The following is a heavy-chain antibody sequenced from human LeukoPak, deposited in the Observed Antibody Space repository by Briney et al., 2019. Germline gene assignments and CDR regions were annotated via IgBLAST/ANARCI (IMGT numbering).Heavy chain of an antibody. V-gene: IGHV3-7*01. J-gene: IGHJ4*02. Sequence: GVSLRLSCAASGFTFSSYWMSWVRQAPWKGLEWVANIKQDGSEKYYGDSVKGRITISRDNAKNSLYLQMNSLRAEDTDVYYCARDSSGYHGFDYWGQGTLVTVSS. CDR1: GFTFSSYW. CDR2: IKQDGSEK. D-gene: IGHD3-22*01. CDR3: ARDSSGYHGFDY.